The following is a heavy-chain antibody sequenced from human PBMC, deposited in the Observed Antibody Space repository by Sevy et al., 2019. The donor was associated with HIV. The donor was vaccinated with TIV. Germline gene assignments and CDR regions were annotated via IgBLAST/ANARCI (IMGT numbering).Heavy chain of an antibody. D-gene: IGHD2-21*01. J-gene: IGHJ4*02. CDR2: IKQDGSEK. V-gene: IGHV3-7*01. Sequence: GGSLRLSCAASGFTFSSYWMSWVRQAPGKGLEWVANIKQDGSEKHYGDSVKGRVTISRDSSKNSLFLQVHSLRVEDTAVYYCARDSKADYNYGGEEMMAYWGQGTLVTVSS. CDR1: GFTFSSYW. CDR3: ARDSKADYNYGGEEMMAY.